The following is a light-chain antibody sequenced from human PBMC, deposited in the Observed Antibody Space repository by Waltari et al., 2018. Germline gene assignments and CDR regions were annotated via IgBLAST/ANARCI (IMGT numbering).Light chain of an antibody. V-gene: IGKV1-NL1*01. J-gene: IGKJ1*01. Sequence: DIQMTQSPSSLSASVGDRVTITCRASQDISNCLAWYQQKPGKAPKLLLSAASRLESGVPARFSGAGSGTDYTLTISSLQPDDFATYYCQQYYRTPPETFGQGTKVEIK. CDR2: AAS. CDR3: QQYYRTPPET. CDR1: QDISNC.